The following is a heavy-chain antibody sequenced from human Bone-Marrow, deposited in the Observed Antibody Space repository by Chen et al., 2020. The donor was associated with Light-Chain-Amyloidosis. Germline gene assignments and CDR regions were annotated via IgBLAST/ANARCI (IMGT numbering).Heavy chain of an antibody. J-gene: IGHJ1*01. CDR1: GDSITSSTDY. CDR3: VRSRYSTGPFEV. D-gene: IGHD3-16*02. V-gene: IGHV4-39*07. CDR2: IYSSGSS. Sequence: QVQLQLSGPGLVKPSETQSLKCSVSGDSITSSTDYWGWIRQPPGKGLEYIASIYSSGSSYYKPSLKSRVTISVDTSKNQFSLRLTPATAADTAVYYCVRSRYSTGPFEVWGQGSLVTVSS.